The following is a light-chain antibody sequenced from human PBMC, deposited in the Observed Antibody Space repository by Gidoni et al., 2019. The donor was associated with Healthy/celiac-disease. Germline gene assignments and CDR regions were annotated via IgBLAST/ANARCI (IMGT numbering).Light chain of an antibody. Sequence: IQITQSPSTLSASVGDKVTLTCRASQSISSWLAGYQQTPGKAPKRLNYDAASWESGVPPRLSGSGSGREFTLTISSLQPDDVATDYCQQYNSYSPITFGQGTRLEIK. CDR1: QSISSW. CDR2: DAA. V-gene: IGKV1-5*01. J-gene: IGKJ5*01. CDR3: QQYNSYSPIT.